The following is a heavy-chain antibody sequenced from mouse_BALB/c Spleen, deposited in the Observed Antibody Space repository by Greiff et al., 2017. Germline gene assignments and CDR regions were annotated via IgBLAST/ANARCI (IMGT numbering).Heavy chain of an antibody. Sequence: EVQLQESGPGLVQPSQSLSITCTVSGFSLTSYGVHWVRQSPGKGLEWVARIRSKSNNYATYYADSVKDRFTISRDDSQSMLYLQMNNLKTEDTAMYYCVRSYGTPYYFDYWGQGTTLTVSS. V-gene: IGHV10-1*02. CDR1: GFSLTSYG. J-gene: IGHJ2*01. CDR3: VRSYGTPYYFDY. D-gene: IGHD1-1*01. CDR2: IRSKSNNYAT.